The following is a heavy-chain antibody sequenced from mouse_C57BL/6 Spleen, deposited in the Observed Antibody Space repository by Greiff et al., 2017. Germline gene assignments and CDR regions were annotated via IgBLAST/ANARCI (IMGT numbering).Heavy chain of an antibody. J-gene: IGHJ2*01. CDR3: AKEGVLGTWGFDY. CDR2: IWRGGST. D-gene: IGHD3-1*01. CDR1: GFSLTSYG. Sequence: QVQLKESGPGLVQPSQSLSITCTVSGFSLTSYGVHWVRQSPGKGLEWLGVIWRGGSTDYNAAFMSRLSITKDNSKSQVFFKMNSLQADDTATYYCAKEGVLGTWGFDYWGQGTTLTVSS. V-gene: IGHV2-5*01.